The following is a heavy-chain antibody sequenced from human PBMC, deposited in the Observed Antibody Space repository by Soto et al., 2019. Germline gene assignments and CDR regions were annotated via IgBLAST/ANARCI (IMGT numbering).Heavy chain of an antibody. CDR3: ARNMDYYYGRGSGNGQGV. Sequence: QVRLVQSGAEVKEPGDSVRVSCEASGYTFTAYHIHWVRQAPGQGLEWRGWINPKVGDTGYAQDFQGRVSMTSDMSISTVYMELSRLPSDDTATYYCARNMDYYYGRGSGNGQGVWGPGTRVTVSS. CDR2: INPKVGDT. CDR1: GYTFTAYH. D-gene: IGHD3-10*02. V-gene: IGHV1-2*02. J-gene: IGHJ6*02.